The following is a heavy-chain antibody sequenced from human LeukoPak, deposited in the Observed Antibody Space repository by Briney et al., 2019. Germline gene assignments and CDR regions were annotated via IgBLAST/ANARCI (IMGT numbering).Heavy chain of an antibody. J-gene: IGHJ4*02. D-gene: IGHD2-2*01. CDR3: ARTHCSSTSCHQFDY. V-gene: IGHV4-34*01. CDR2: INHSGST. CDR1: GGSFSGYY. Sequence: SETLSLTCAVYGGSFSGYYWSWIRQPPGKGLEWIGEINHSGSTNYNPSLKSRVTISVDTSKNQFSLKVSSVTAADTAVYYCARTHCSSTSCHQFDYWGQGTLVTVSS.